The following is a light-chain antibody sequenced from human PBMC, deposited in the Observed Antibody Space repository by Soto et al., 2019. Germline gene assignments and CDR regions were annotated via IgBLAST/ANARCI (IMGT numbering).Light chain of an antibody. CDR1: QSVTTN. J-gene: IGKJ1*01. CDR2: GAS. V-gene: IGKV3-15*01. CDR3: QQYKNWPPWT. Sequence: EIVMTQSPATLSVSPGEGATLTCRASQSVTTNLAWYQQRPGQPPRLLIYGASTRATGVPARFTGSGSGTDFTLSISSLQSEDFAVYYCQQYKNWPPWTFGPGTKVELK.